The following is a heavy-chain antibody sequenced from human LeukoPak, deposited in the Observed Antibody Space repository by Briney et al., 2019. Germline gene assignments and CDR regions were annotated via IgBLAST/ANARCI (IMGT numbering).Heavy chain of an antibody. CDR1: GYTFSSYY. D-gene: IGHD6-13*01. J-gene: IGHJ4*02. V-gene: IGHV1-46*01. CDR2: INPSGPST. Sequence: ASVKVSCKASGYTFSSYYMHWVRQAPGQGLKWMGVINPSGPSTTYAQKFQGRVTMTRDTSTSTVYMELSGLTSEDTAVYFCARDRYSSTLSAHYWGQGTLVTVSS. CDR3: ARDRYSSTLSAHY.